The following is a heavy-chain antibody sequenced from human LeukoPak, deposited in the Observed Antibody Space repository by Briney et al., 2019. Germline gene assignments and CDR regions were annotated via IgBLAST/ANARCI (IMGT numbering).Heavy chain of an antibody. V-gene: IGHV1-24*01. D-gene: IGHD5-12*01. CDR3: ARGAVVATFGLDY. Sequence: ASVKVSCKVSGYTLTELSMHWVRQAPGKGLEWMGGFDPEDGETIYAQKFQGRVTMTRDTSTSTVYMELSSLRSEDTAVYYCARGAVVATFGLDYWGQGTLVTVSS. CDR1: GYTLTELS. CDR2: FDPEDGET. J-gene: IGHJ4*02.